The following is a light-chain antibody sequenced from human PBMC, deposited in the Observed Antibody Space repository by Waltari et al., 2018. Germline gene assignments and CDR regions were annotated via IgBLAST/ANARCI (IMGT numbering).Light chain of an antibody. CDR2: DNN. Sequence: SYVLTPAPSVSAAPGKTATIPWWGNNIRYTSVPLYHQRSGQAPVLVISDNNDRPSGIPERFSGSSSGNTATLTISKVEAGDEADYYCQVWDSSSDHWVFGGGTKLTVL. CDR1: NIRYTS. J-gene: IGLJ3*02. V-gene: IGLV3-21*04. CDR3: QVWDSSSDHWV.